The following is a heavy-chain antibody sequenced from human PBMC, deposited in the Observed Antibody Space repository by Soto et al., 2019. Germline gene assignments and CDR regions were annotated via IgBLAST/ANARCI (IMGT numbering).Heavy chain of an antibody. Sequence: ASVKVSCKASGYTFTSYYMHWVRQAPGRGLEWMGIINPSGGSTSYAQKFQGRVTMTRDTSTSTVYMELSSLRSEDTAVYYCARDRLGPSGYCSSTSCYSGGMNVWGQGTTVTVSS. CDR2: INPSGGST. CDR1: GYTFTSYY. V-gene: IGHV1-46*01. J-gene: IGHJ6*02. D-gene: IGHD2-2*02. CDR3: ARDRLGPSGYCSSTSCYSGGMNV.